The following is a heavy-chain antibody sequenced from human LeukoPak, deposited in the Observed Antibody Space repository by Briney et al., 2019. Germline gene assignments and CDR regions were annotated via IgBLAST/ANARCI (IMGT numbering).Heavy chain of an antibody. CDR1: GFTFSDYY. J-gene: IGHJ6*03. CDR3: ASRGPDYNNVYYYAYMDV. CDR2: ISGRRGSSI. Sequence: GGSLRLSCAASGFTFSDYYMSWIRQAPGKGLEWVSYISGRRGSSIYGADTVNGRSTNARDDAKNSLYLQTNSLRAEDTGVYYWASRGPDYNNVYYYAYMDVWGKGTTVTVSS. D-gene: IGHD4-11*01. V-gene: IGHV3-11*01.